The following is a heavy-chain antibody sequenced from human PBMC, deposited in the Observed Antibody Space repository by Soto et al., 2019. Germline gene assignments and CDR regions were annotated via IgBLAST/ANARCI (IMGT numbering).Heavy chain of an antibody. CDR2: MSGGGDDA. CDR3: AKKVTIYAVDPADY. J-gene: IGHJ4*02. D-gene: IGHD3-3*01. CDR1: GSTFLNKA. V-gene: IGHV3-23*01. Sequence: EVQLLESGGGLVQPGGSWGPPVPRPGSTFLNKARTGSARAPGRGWRWVSVMSGGGDDAYYADSVKGRFTISRDNSKNMLYLQMNSLRAEDTAVYFCAKKVTIYAVDPADYWGQGTQVAVSS.